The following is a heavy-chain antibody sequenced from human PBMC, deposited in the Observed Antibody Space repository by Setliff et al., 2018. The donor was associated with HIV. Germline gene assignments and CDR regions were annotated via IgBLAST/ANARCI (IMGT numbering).Heavy chain of an antibody. V-gene: IGHV3-23*01. D-gene: IGHD1-26*01. CDR3: ARDHELGAFDL. Sequence: GSLRLSCAASGFTFSSYAMSWVRQAPGKGLEWVSGISGSGSRTYYADTVKGRFTIQVDTSNNRFSLNLRSATVADTAVYFCARDHELGAFDLWGQGTMVTVSS. CDR1: GFTFSSYA. J-gene: IGHJ3*01. CDR2: ISGSGSRT.